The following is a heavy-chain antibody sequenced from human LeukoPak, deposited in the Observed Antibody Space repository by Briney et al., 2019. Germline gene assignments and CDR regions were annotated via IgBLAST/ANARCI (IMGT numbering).Heavy chain of an antibody. CDR1: GFTFSSYW. CDR3: GRVRTSGNYYIDS. Sequence: GGSLRLSCAASGFTFSSYWMHWVRQAPGRGLVWVSHVNTDGTGTRHADSVKGRFTISRDNAKNTLYLEMNSLRAEDTALYYCGRVRTSGNYYIDSWGQGTLVTVSS. CDR2: VNTDGTGT. V-gene: IGHV3-74*01. D-gene: IGHD6-19*01. J-gene: IGHJ4*02.